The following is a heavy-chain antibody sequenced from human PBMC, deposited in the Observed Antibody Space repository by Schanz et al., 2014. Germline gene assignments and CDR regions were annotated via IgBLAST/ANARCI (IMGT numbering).Heavy chain of an antibody. J-gene: IGHJ6*03. CDR1: GFTFISYD. CDR2: ISSSGSYT. V-gene: IGHV3-21*05. D-gene: IGHD6-19*01. Sequence: AQLVESGGGVVQPGRSLRLSCVASGFTFISYDIHWVRQAPGKGLEWVSYISSSGSYTNYADSVKGRFTISRDNAKNSVFLQMNSLRAEDTAVYYCARDHQWLARYYMDVWGKGTTVTVS. CDR3: ARDHQWLARYYMDV.